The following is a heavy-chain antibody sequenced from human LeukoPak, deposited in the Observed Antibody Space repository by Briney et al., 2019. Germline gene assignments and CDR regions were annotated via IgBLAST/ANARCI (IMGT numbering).Heavy chain of an antibody. Sequence: ASVKVSCKASGYTFTGHYMHWVRQAPGQGLEWMGWINPNSGGTNYAQKLQGRVTMTTDTSTSTAYMELRSLRSDDTAVYYCARDDVAAAGTEVDYWGQGTLVTVSS. J-gene: IGHJ4*02. CDR3: ARDDVAAAGTEVDY. CDR1: GYTFTGHY. V-gene: IGHV1-2*02. D-gene: IGHD6-13*01. CDR2: INPNSGGT.